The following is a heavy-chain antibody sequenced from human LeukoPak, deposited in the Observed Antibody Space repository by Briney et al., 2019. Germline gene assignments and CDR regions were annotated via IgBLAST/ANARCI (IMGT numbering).Heavy chain of an antibody. D-gene: IGHD7-27*01. CDR2: ISYDGSNK. CDR3: VRDGSSWGNFDY. V-gene: IGHV3-30*03. CDR1: GFTFSSYG. J-gene: IGHJ4*02. Sequence: GGSLRLSCAASGFTFSSYGMHWVRQAPGKGLEWVAVISYDGSNKYYADSVKGRFTISRDNAKNSLYLQMNSLRTEDTAVYYCVRDGSSWGNFDYWGQGTLVSVSS.